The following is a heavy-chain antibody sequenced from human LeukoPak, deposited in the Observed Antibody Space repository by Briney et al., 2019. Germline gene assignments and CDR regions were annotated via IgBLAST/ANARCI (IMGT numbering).Heavy chain of an antibody. Sequence: GGSLRLSCAASGFTFSSYAMSWVRQAPGKGLEWVSAISGSGGSTYYADSVKGRFTISRDNSKNTLYLQMNRLRAEDTAVYYCAKDILQGGNYYYGMDVWGQGTTVTVSS. V-gene: IGHV3-23*01. CDR1: GFTFSSYA. CDR2: ISGSGGST. J-gene: IGHJ6*02. D-gene: IGHD4-11*01. CDR3: AKDILQGGNYYYGMDV.